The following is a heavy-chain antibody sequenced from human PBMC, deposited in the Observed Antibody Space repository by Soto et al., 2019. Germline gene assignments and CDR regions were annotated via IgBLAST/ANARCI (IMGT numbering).Heavy chain of an antibody. D-gene: IGHD6-13*01. V-gene: IGHV3-74*01. CDR3: AKDSWYFDL. Sequence: PGGSLRLSCAVSGFTVSTNYMGWVRQAPGKGLEWVARIDTSGHSTNYAESVKGRFTISRDNAKNTVSLQMNSLRVEDTGVYYCAKDSWYFDLWSQGSQVTVSS. CDR2: IDTSGHST. CDR1: GFTVSTNY. J-gene: IGHJ4*02.